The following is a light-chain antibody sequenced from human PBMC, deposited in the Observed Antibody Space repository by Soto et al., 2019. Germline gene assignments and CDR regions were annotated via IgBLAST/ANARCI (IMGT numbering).Light chain of an antibody. V-gene: IGKV1-9*01. CDR3: QQLNSYPIT. CDR2: AAS. Sequence: DTQLTQAPPLLSASVGDGGTITWRPGQGISSYLAWSQQKPGKAPKLLIYAASTLQSGVPSRFSGSRSGTEFTLSIRTLQPEDFATYYCQQLNSYPITFGQGTRLEIK. CDR1: QGISSY. J-gene: IGKJ5*01.